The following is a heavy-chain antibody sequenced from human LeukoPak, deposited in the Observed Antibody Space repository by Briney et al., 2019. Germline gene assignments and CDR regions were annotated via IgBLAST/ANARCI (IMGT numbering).Heavy chain of an antibody. V-gene: IGHV3-9*01. CDR3: ARGPKQWLVNLYAFDI. CDR2: ISWNSGSI. Sequence: GGSLRLSCAASGFSFDGYAMYWVRQAPGKGLEWVSGISWNSGSIGYADSVKGRFTISRDNAKNSLYLQMNSLRAEDTAVYYCARGPKQWLVNLYAFDIWGQGTMVTVSS. J-gene: IGHJ3*02. D-gene: IGHD6-19*01. CDR1: GFSFDGYA.